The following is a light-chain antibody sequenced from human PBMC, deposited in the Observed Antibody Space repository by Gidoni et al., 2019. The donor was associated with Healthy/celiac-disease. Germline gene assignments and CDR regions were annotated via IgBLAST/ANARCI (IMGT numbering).Light chain of an antibody. CDR2: QDS. J-gene: IGLJ2*01. CDR1: KLGDKY. V-gene: IGLV3-1*01. CDR3: QAWDSSTVV. Sequence: YGQTMPPSLSRPPGQTASIPCSGDKLGDKYACWYQQKPGQSPVLVIYQDSKRPSGIPERFSGSNSGNTATLTISGTQAMDEADYYCQAWDSSTVVFGGGTKLTVL.